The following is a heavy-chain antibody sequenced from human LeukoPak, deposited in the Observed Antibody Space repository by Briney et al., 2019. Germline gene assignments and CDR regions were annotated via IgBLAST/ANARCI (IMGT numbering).Heavy chain of an antibody. J-gene: IGHJ6*03. V-gene: IGHV4-39*07. CDR1: GGSISSSSYY. CDR2: IYYSGST. CDR3: ARAVGELLWDYYYMDV. D-gene: IGHD1-26*01. Sequence: PSETLSLTCTVSGGSISSSSYYWGWIRQPPGKGLEWIGTIYYSGSTYYNPSLKSRVTISVDTSKNQFSLKLRSVTAADTAVYYCARAVGELLWDYYYMDVWGKGTTVTVSS.